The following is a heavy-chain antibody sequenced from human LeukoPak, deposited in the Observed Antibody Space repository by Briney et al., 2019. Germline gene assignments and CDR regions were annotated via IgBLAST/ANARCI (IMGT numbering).Heavy chain of an antibody. Sequence: AGGSLRLXCATSGFTFSTYSMNWVRQAPGKGLEWVSYINSNSTSNSIKYYADSVQGRFTISRDNAKNSLYLQMNSLRAEDTAVYYCVRGLAWGQGTMVTVSS. CDR3: VRGLA. J-gene: IGHJ3*01. CDR2: INSNSTSNSIK. CDR1: GFTFSTYS. V-gene: IGHV3-48*01.